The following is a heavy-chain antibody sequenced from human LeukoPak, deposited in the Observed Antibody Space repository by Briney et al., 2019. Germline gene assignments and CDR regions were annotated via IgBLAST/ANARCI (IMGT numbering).Heavy chain of an antibody. CDR3: ARDLYDSSGYPWFDY. J-gene: IGHJ4*02. D-gene: IGHD3-22*01. V-gene: IGHV3-7*01. CDR2: IKQDGSEK. Sequence: GGSLRLSCAASGFTFSSYWMSWVRQAPGKGLEWVANIKQDGSEKYYADSVKGRFTISRDNAKNSLYLQMNSLRAEDTAVYYCARDLYDSSGYPWFDYWGQGTLVTVSS. CDR1: GFTFSSYW.